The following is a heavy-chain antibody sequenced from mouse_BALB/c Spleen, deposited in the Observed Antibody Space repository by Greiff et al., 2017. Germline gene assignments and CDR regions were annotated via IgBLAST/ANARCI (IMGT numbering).Heavy chain of an antibody. Sequence: QVQLQQSGAELAKPGASVKMSCKASGYTFTSYWMHWVKQRPGQGLEWIGYINPSTGYTEYNQKFKDKATLTADKSSSTAYMQLSSLTSEDSAVYYCARWPSSTEGFAYWGQGTLVTVSA. J-gene: IGHJ3*01. CDR1: GYTFTSYW. D-gene: IGHD1-1*01. CDR2: INPSTGYT. V-gene: IGHV1-7*01. CDR3: ARWPSSTEGFAY.